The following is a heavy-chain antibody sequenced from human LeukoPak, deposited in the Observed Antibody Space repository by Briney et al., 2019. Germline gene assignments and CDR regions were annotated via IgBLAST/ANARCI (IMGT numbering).Heavy chain of an antibody. J-gene: IGHJ4*02. D-gene: IGHD5-12*01. Sequence: GGSLRVSCAASGFTFSSDGMHCVRQAPGKGLEWVAFISYDGSNKYYADSVKGRFTISRDNSKNTLYLQMNSLRAEDTAVYYCAKDWGFRGGYDSDQYFDYRGQGTLVTVSS. V-gene: IGHV3-30*18. CDR1: GFTFSSDG. CDR3: AKDWGFRGGYDSDQYFDY. CDR2: ISYDGSNK.